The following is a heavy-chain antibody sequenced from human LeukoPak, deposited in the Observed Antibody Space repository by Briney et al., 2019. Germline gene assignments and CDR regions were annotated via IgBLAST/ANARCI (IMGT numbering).Heavy chain of an antibody. J-gene: IGHJ4*02. D-gene: IGHD3-10*01. CDR2: IYYSGST. V-gene: IGHV4-61*08. CDR3: ARGRYYYGSGSYLGGPFFDY. Sequence: TSQTLSLTCAVSGGSISSGGYSWSWIRQPPGKGLEWIGYIYYSGSTNYNPSLKSRVTISVDTSKNQFSLKLSSVTAADTAVYYCARGRYYYGSGSYLGGPFFDYWGQGTLVTVSS. CDR1: GGSISSGGYS.